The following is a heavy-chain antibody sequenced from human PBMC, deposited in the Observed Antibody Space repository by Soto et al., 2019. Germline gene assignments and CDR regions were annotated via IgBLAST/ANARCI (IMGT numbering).Heavy chain of an antibody. D-gene: IGHD3-22*01. V-gene: IGHV3-74*01. J-gene: IGHJ4*02. CDR3: ARDRNYYDSSGYYLPPFYFDY. CDR1: GFTFSPFW. Sequence: GGSLRLSCAASGFTFSPFWMHWVRQVPGKGPVWVSRINSDGNSTSYADSVKGRFTISRDNAKNTLYLQMNSLRAEDTAVYYCARDRNYYDSSGYYLPPFYFDYWGQGTLVTVSS. CDR2: INSDGNST.